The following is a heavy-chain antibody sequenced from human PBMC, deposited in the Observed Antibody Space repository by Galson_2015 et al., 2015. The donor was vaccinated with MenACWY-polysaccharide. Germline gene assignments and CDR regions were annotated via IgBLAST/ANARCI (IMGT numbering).Heavy chain of an antibody. CDR3: ARGGVAAGADY. D-gene: IGHD3-10*01. J-gene: IGHJ4*01. Sequence: SLRLSCAASGFTFGNFWMHWVRQAPGKGLVWVSRINTDGRTTTYADSVKGRFTISRDDAKNTVYLQMNSLRAEDTAVYYCARGGVAAGADYWGQGTLVTVSS. CDR1: GFTFGNFW. CDR2: INTDGRTT. V-gene: IGHV3-74*01.